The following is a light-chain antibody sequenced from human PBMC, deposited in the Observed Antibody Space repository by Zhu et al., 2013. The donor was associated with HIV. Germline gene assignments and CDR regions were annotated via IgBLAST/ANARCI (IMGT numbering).Light chain of an antibody. CDR2: DAS. CDR1: HDISNF. Sequence: DVQMTQSPSSLSASVGDRVTITCQAAHDISNFLNWYQQKPGKAPELLIYDASNLETGVPSRFSGSGSGTDFTLTISSLQPDDFATYYCQQYYSYPYTFGQGTKLEIK. J-gene: IGKJ2*01. V-gene: IGKV1-33*01. CDR3: QQYYSYPYT.